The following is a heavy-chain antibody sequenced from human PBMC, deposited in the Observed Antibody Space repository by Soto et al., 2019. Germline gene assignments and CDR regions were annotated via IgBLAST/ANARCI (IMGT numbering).Heavy chain of an antibody. CDR1: GVTFSDYY. CDR2: ISSSGSTI. V-gene: IGHV3-11*01. Sequence: PGGSLRLSCAASGVTFSDYYMSWIRQAPGKGLEWVSYISSSGSTIYYADSVKGRFIISRDNAKNSLYLQMNSLRAEDTAVYYCASHSSGRWAFDIWGQGTMVTVSS. CDR3: ASHSSGRWAFDI. J-gene: IGHJ3*02. D-gene: IGHD6-19*01.